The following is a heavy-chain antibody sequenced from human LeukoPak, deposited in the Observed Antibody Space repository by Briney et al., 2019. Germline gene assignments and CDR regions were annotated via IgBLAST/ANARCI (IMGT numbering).Heavy chain of an antibody. CDR1: GGSFSGYY. CDR3: ARGGRLRYFDWLPSNWFDP. J-gene: IGHJ5*02. CDR2: INHSGST. V-gene: IGHV4-34*01. Sequence: PSETLSLTCAVYGGSFSGYYWSWIRQPPGKGLEWIGEINHSGSTNYNPFLKSRVTISVDTSKNQFSLKLSSVTAADTAVYYCARGGRLRYFDWLPSNWFDPWGQGTLVTVSS. D-gene: IGHD3-9*01.